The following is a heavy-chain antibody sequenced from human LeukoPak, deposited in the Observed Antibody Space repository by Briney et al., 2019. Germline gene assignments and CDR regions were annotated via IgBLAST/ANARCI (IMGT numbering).Heavy chain of an antibody. CDR1: GGSISTSTYY. V-gene: IGHV4-39*01. Sequence: SETLSLTCIASGGSISTSTYYWGWIRQPPGKGLEWIGRISYTGNISYNPSLKSRVTISVDTSKNQFSLKLNSVTAADTAMYYCATSVCGGDCYYGAFHYWGQGALVTVSS. D-gene: IGHD2-21*02. J-gene: IGHJ4*02. CDR3: ATSVCGGDCYYGAFHY. CDR2: ISYTGNI.